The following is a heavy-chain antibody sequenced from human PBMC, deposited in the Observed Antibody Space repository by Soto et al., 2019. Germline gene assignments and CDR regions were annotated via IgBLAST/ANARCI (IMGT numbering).Heavy chain of an antibody. CDR2: ISYDGSNK. Sequence: PGGSLRLSCAASGFTFSSYAMHWVRQAPGKGLEWVAVISYDGSNKYYADSVKGRFTISRDNSKNTRYLQMNSLRAEDTAVYYCARRARYCSSTSCYAGDWGQGTLVTVSS. J-gene: IGHJ4*02. CDR3: ARRARYCSSTSCYAGD. D-gene: IGHD2-2*01. V-gene: IGHV3-30-3*01. CDR1: GFTFSSYA.